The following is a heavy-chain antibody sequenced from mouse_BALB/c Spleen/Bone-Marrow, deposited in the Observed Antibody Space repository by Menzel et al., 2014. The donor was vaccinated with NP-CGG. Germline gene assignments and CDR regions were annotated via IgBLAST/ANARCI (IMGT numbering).Heavy chain of an antibody. J-gene: IGHJ4*01. Sequence: EVKVEESGGGLVQPGGSLKLSCAASGLDLSRYWMSWVRQAPGKGLEWIGEINPDSSTINYTPSLKDKFIISRDNAKNTLFLQMSKVRSEDTALYYCAREIPQGAMDYWGQGTSVTVSS. CDR1: GLDLSRYW. CDR3: AREIPQGAMDY. CDR2: INPDSSTI. V-gene: IGHV4-1*02.